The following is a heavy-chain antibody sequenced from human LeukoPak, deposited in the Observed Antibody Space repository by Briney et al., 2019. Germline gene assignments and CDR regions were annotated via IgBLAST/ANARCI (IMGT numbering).Heavy chain of an antibody. CDR1: GGSISSGDYY. CDR3: ARYLGYGDYNWFDP. D-gene: IGHD4-17*01. V-gene: IGHV4-30-4*08. J-gene: IGHJ5*02. CDR2: IYYSGST. Sequence: ASETLSLTCTVSGGSISSGDYYWSWIRQPPGKGLEWIGYIYYSGSTYYNPSLKSRVTISVDTSKNQFSLKLSSVTAADTAVYYCARYLGYGDYNWFDPWGQGTLVTVSS.